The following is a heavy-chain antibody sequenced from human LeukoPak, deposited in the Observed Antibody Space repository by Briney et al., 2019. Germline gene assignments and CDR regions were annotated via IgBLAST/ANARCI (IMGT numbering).Heavy chain of an antibody. CDR2: INPNSGGT. V-gene: IGHV1-2*02. J-gene: IGHJ4*02. Sequence: GASVKVSCKASGYTFTGYYMHWVRQAPGQGLEWTGWINPNSGGTNYAQKFQGRVTMTRDTSISTAYMELSRLRSDDTAVYYCARDLQHYSSSSWWGQGTLVTVSS. D-gene: IGHD6-6*01. CDR1: GYTFTGYY. CDR3: ARDLQHYSSSSW.